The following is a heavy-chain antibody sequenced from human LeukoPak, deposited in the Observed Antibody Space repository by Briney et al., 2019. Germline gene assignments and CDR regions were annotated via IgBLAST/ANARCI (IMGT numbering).Heavy chain of an antibody. CDR3: AKDLGHCGGDCYSGSDY. CDR2: ISATGGNT. Sequence: GGSLRLSCAASGSTFSSYAMTWVRQAPGKGLEWVSGISATGGNTYYADSVKGRFTISRDNSKNTLYLQMNSLRAEDTAVYYCAKDLGHCGGDCYSGSDYWGQGTLVTVSS. CDR1: GSTFSSYA. V-gene: IGHV3-23*01. J-gene: IGHJ4*02. D-gene: IGHD2-21*02.